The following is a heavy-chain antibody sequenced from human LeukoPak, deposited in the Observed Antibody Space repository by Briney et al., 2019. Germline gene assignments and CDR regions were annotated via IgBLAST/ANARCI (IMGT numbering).Heavy chain of an antibody. CDR3: ASGMEWLSGTYYYYYMDV. CDR1: GFTFDDYG. J-gene: IGHJ6*03. CDR2: INWNGGST. Sequence: PGGSLRLSCAASGFTFDDYGMSWVRQAPGKGLEWVSGINWNGGSTGYADSVKGRFTISRDNAKNSLYLQMNSLRAEDTALYYCASGMEWLSGTYYYYYMDVWGKGTTVTVP. V-gene: IGHV3-20*04. D-gene: IGHD3-3*01.